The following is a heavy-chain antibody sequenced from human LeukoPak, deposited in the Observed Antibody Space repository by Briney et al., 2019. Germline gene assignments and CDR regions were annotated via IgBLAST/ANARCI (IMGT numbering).Heavy chain of an antibody. Sequence: GGSLRLSCAASGFTFSSYSMNWVRQAPGKGLEWVLSISSSSSYIYYADSVKGRFTISRDNAKNSLYLQMNSLRAEDTAVYYCARDYCSSTSCPGAFDIWGQGTMVTVSS. CDR1: GFTFSSYS. J-gene: IGHJ3*02. V-gene: IGHV3-21*01. CDR2: ISSSSSYI. CDR3: ARDYCSSTSCPGAFDI. D-gene: IGHD2-2*01.